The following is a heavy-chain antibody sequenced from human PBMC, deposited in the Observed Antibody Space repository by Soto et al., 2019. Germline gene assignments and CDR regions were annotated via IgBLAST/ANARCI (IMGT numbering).Heavy chain of an antibody. V-gene: IGHV3-74*01. CDR2: IKNDGSGT. Sequence: EVQLVESGGGLVQPGGSLRLSCAASGFTFSSYWMHWVRQVPGKGPVWVSRIKNDGSGTYYADDVKGRLTMSRDNAKNKVYLQMNSLRAEYTAVYYCVRGDGDYYDGNGYLGRHWGQGTLVTVSS. D-gene: IGHD3-22*01. CDR3: VRGDGDYYDGNGYLGRH. J-gene: IGHJ4*02. CDR1: GFTFSSYW.